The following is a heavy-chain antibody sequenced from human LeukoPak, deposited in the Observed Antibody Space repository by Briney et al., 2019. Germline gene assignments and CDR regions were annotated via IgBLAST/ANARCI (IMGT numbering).Heavy chain of an antibody. V-gene: IGHV4-4*07. Sequence: PSETLSLTCTVSGGSISSYYWSWIRQPPGKGLEWIGRIYTSGSTNYNPSLKSRVTTSVDTAMNQFSLKLNSVTAADTAVYYCARVRVTMVRAGEDYWGQGTLVTVSS. CDR3: ARVRVTMVRAGEDY. CDR1: GGSISSYY. CDR2: IYTSGST. D-gene: IGHD3-10*01. J-gene: IGHJ4*02.